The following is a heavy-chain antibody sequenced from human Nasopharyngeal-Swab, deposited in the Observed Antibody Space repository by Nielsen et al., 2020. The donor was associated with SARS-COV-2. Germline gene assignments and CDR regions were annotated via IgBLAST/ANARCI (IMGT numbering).Heavy chain of an antibody. CDR3: ARAPKLIAVAGDNWFDP. Sequence: GESLKISCAASGFTFSDYYMSWIRQAPGKGLEWVSYISSSSYTNYADSVKGRFTISRDNSKNTLYLQMNSLRAEDTAVYYCARAPKLIAVAGDNWFDPWGQGTLVTVSS. V-gene: IGHV3-11*06. CDR2: ISSSSYT. CDR1: GFTFSDYY. D-gene: IGHD6-19*01. J-gene: IGHJ5*02.